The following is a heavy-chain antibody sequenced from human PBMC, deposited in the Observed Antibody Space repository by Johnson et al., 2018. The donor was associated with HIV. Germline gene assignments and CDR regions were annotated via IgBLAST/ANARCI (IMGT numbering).Heavy chain of an antibody. V-gene: IGHV3-11*04. Sequence: QVQLVESGGGLVKPGGSLRLSCAASGFIFSDYYMNWIRQAPGKGLEWVSYITGSGTTIYYADSVRGRFTISRDNAKNSLYLQMNSLRAEDTAGYYCGRATNSDYYWGIDAFDIWGQGTMVTVSS. CDR1: GFIFSDYY. CDR2: ITGSGTTI. J-gene: IGHJ3*02. CDR3: GRATNSDYYWGIDAFDI. D-gene: IGHD3-22*01.